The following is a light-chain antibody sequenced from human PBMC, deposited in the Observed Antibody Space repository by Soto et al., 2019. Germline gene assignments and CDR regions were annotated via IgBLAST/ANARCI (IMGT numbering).Light chain of an antibody. J-gene: IGLJ1*01. V-gene: IGLV2-14*01. CDR1: SSDVGGHNS. CDR2: NVS. CDR3: TSYTSSSTYV. Sequence: ALTQPASVSGSPGQSITISCTGTSSDVGGHNSVSWYQQHPGKAPKLMIYNVSNRPSGVSNRFSGSKSGNTASLTISGLLAEDEADYYCTSYTSSSTYVFGAGTKVTVL.